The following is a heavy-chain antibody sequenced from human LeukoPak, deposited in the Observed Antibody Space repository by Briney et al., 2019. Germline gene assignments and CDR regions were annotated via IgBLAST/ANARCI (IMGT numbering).Heavy chain of an antibody. CDR2: INSDGSST. V-gene: IGHV3-74*01. Sequence: GGSLRLSCAASGFTFSSYWMHWVRQAPGKGLVWVSRINSDGSSTSYADSAKGRFTISRDNAKNSLYLQMNSLRGEDTAVYYCARGGYSSSSVDYWGQGTLVTVSS. CDR1: GFTFSSYW. J-gene: IGHJ4*02. D-gene: IGHD6-6*01. CDR3: ARGGYSSSSVDY.